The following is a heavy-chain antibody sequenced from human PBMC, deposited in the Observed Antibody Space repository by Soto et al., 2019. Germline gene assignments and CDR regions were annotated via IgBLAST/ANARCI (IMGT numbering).Heavy chain of an antibody. CDR2: FYNSGSA. Sequence: QLQLQESGPRLVKPSETLSLTCTVSGGSISSSSYYWAWIRQPPGKGLEWIGTFYNSGSAYYNPSLKSRFTISVDTSKNQISLKVSSVTAADTAVYYCARPVGAVARVPGWFDPWGQGTLVNVSS. CDR3: ARPVGAVARVPGWFDP. V-gene: IGHV4-39*01. D-gene: IGHD6-19*01. CDR1: GGSISSSSYY. J-gene: IGHJ5*02.